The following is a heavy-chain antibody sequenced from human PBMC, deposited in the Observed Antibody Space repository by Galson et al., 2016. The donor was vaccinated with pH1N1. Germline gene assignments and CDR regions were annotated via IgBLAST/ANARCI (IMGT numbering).Heavy chain of an antibody. CDR3: AGAGFGAYKFDS. J-gene: IGHJ4*02. V-gene: IGHV1-69*13. Sequence: QSGAEVKKPGSSVKVSCKASGGTFSSYAISWVRQAPGHGLEWMGGIIPIFGILNYAQNFQGRVTITADEFTSTAYMERSSLTSEDTAVYYCAGAGFGAYKFDSWGQGTLVTVSS. CDR1: GGTFSSYA. D-gene: IGHD4-17*01. CDR2: IIPIFGIL.